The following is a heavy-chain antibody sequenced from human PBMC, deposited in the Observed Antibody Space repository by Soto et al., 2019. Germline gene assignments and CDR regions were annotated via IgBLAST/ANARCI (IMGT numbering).Heavy chain of an antibody. CDR1: GASINSGDYY. CDR3: DRILMNYYRLDY. V-gene: IGHV4-30-4*01. Sequence: PSETLSLTCTVSGASINSGDYYWSWIRQPPGKGLEWIGHIYYSGSTYYNPSLKSRAGISVDSSKSQVSLKLTSVTAAATAVYFCDRILMNYYRLDYWGQGALVTVSS. D-gene: IGHD3-10*01. CDR2: IYYSGST. J-gene: IGHJ4*02.